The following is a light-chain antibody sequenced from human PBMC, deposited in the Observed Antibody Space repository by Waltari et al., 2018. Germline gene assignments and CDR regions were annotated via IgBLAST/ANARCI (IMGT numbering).Light chain of an antibody. CDR3: GAWDGGVKEWV. Sequence: QSVLTQPPSASGPPGRRVTISCSGTIYNIGINTVNWYQKFPGSAPKLLIFSTTQRPSGVPDRFSASKAGTSAALAINGLQAADEADDYCGAWDGGVKEWVFGGGTKLTVL. CDR1: IYNIGINT. J-gene: IGLJ3*02. CDR2: STT. V-gene: IGLV1-44*01.